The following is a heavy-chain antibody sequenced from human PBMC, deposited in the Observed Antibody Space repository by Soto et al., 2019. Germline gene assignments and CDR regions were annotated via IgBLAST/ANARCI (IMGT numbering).Heavy chain of an antibody. CDR3: ARGERYSSGWYKGKGFDP. J-gene: IGHJ5*02. CDR2: INHSGST. V-gene: IGHV4-34*01. CDR1: GGSFSGYY. Sequence: PSETLSLTCAVYGGSFSGYYWSWIRQPPGKGLEWIGEINHSGSTNYNPSLKSRVTISVDTSKNQFSLKLSSVTAADTAVYYCARGERYSSGWYKGKGFDPWGQGTLVTVS. D-gene: IGHD6-19*01.